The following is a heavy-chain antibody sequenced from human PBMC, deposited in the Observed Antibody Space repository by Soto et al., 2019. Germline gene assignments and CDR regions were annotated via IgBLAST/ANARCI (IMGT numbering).Heavy chain of an antibody. V-gene: IGHV3-30-3*01. Sequence: PGGSLRLSCAASGFTFSSYAMHWVRQAPGKGLEWVAVISYDGSNKYYADSVKGRFTISRDNSKNTLYLQMNSLRAEDTAVYYCAREGRRYCSGGSCLFLDYWGQGTLVTVSS. D-gene: IGHD2-15*01. J-gene: IGHJ4*02. CDR3: AREGRRYCSGGSCLFLDY. CDR2: ISYDGSNK. CDR1: GFTFSSYA.